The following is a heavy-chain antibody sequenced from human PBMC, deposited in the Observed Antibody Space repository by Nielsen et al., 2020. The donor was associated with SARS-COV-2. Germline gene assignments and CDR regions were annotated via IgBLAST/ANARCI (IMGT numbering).Heavy chain of an antibody. D-gene: IGHD6-13*01. J-gene: IGHJ6*02. CDR1: GFTFSSYA. Sequence: GGSLRLSCAASGFTFSSYAMSWVRQAPGKGLEWVSAISGSGGSTYYADSVKGRFTISRDNSKNTLYLQMNSLRAEDTAVYYCARDYSSSWYKGWYYYGMDVWGQGTTVTVSS. V-gene: IGHV3-23*01. CDR3: ARDYSSSWYKGWYYYGMDV. CDR2: ISGSGGST.